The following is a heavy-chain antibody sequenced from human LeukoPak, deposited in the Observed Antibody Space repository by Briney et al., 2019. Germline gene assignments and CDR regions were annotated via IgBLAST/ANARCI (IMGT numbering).Heavy chain of an antibody. CDR3: ARETAPLLSKYYFDY. CDR2: IYTSGST. Sequence: SETLSLTCTVSGGSISCYYWSWIRQPAGKGLEWIGRIYTSGSTNYNPSLKSRVTISVDTSKNQFSLKLSSVTAADTAVYYCARETAPLLSKYYFDYWGQGTLVTVSS. D-gene: IGHD1-26*01. J-gene: IGHJ4*02. V-gene: IGHV4-4*07. CDR1: GGSISCYY.